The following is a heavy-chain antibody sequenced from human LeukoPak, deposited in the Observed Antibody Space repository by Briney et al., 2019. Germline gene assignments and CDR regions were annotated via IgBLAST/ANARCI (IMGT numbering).Heavy chain of an antibody. CDR2: ISSSGSTI. J-gene: IGHJ6*04. D-gene: IGHD3-10*01. Sequence: GGSLRLSCAASGFTFGDYYMSWIRQAPGKGLEWVSYISSSGSTIYYADSVKGRFTISRDNAKNSLYLQMNSLRAEDTAVYYCASQNGSGSYYNYGMDVWGKGTTVTVSS. V-gene: IGHV3-11*04. CDR1: GFTFGDYY. CDR3: ASQNGSGSYYNYGMDV.